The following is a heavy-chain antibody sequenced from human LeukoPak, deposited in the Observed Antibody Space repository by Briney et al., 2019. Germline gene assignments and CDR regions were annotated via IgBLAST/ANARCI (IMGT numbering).Heavy chain of an antibody. CDR3: ARDTYSSSWYSFGYYYYYYMDV. CDR2: IKQDGSEK. CDR1: GFTFSSYW. V-gene: IGHV3-7*01. D-gene: IGHD6-13*01. Sequence: GGPLRLSCAASGFTFSSYWMSWVRQAPGKGLEWVANIKQDGSEKYYVDSVKGRFTISRDNAKNSLYLQMNSLGAEDTAVYYCARDTYSSSWYSFGYYYYYYMDVWGKGTTVTVSS. J-gene: IGHJ6*03.